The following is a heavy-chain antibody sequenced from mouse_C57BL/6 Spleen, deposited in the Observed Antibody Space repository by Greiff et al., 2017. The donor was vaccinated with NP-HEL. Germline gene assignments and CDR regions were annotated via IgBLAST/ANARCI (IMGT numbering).Heavy chain of an antibody. CDR1: GFTFSNYW. CDR3: TITTVVARYFDV. J-gene: IGHJ1*03. D-gene: IGHD1-1*01. V-gene: IGHV6-3*01. Sequence: VQLVESGGGLVQPGGSMKLSCVASGFTFSNYWMNWVRQSPEKGLEWVAQIRLKSDNYATHYAESVKGRFTISRDDSKSSVYLQMNNLRAEDTGIYYCTITTVVARYFDVWGTGTTVTVSS. CDR2: IRLKSDNYAT.